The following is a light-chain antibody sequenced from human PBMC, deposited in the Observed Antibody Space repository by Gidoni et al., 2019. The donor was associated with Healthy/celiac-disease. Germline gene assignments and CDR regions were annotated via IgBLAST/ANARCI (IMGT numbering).Light chain of an antibody. CDR2: GAS. CDR1: QSVSSSY. V-gene: IGKV3-20*01. Sequence: IVLTQSPGTLSLSPGERATLSCRASQSVSSSYLAWYQQKPGQAPRLLIDGASSRATGTPDXXXGXXXGTDFTLTIXRLEPEDFAXYYCQXXGSXXTFXQGTKLEIK. CDR3: QXXGSXXT. J-gene: IGKJ2*01.